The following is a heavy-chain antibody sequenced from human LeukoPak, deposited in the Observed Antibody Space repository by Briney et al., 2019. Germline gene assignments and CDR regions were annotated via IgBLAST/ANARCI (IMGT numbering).Heavy chain of an antibody. CDR3: AKVYWGPGRGTYYDFWSGYYLSDAFDI. V-gene: IGHV3-23*01. CDR2: ISGSGGST. D-gene: IGHD3-3*01. J-gene: IGHJ3*02. CDR1: GFTFSSYA. Sequence: GGSLRLSCAASGFTFSSYAMSWVRQAPGEGLEWVSAISGSGGSTYYADSVKGRFTISRDNSKNTLYLQMNSLRAEDTAVYYCAKVYWGPGRGTYYDFWSGYYLSDAFDIWGQGTMVTVSS.